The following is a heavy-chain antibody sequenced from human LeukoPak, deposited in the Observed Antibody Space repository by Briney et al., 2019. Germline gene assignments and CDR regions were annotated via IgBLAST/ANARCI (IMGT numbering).Heavy chain of an antibody. CDR3: ARDSGNLDY. J-gene: IGHJ4*02. Sequence: SETLSLTCTVSGGSISSSNYCWGWIRQPPGKGLEWIGSIDYNGNTNYNPSLKSRVTISVDKSKNQFSLKLSSVTAADTAVYYCARDSGNLDYWGQGTLVTVSS. CDR1: GGSISSSNYC. CDR2: IDYNGNT. V-gene: IGHV4-39*07. D-gene: IGHD2-15*01.